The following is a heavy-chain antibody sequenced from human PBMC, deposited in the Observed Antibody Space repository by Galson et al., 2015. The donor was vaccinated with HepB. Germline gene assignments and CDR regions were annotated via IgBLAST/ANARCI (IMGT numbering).Heavy chain of an antibody. CDR3: ARDHYGGIDY. J-gene: IGHJ4*02. Sequence: ETLSLTCAVYGGSFSGYYWSWIRQPPGKGLEWIGEINHSGSTNYNPSLKSRVTISVDTSKNQFSLKLSSVTAADTAVYYCARDHYGGIDYWGQGTLVTVSS. V-gene: IGHV4-34*01. D-gene: IGHD4-23*01. CDR2: INHSGST. CDR1: GGSFSGYY.